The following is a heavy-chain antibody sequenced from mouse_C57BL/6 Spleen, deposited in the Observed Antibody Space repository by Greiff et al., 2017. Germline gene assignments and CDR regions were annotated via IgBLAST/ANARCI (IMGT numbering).Heavy chain of an antibody. D-gene: IGHD2-2*01. CDR1: GYAFSSYW. CDR2: IYPGDGDT. CDR3: ARSDGYDERGYAMDY. V-gene: IGHV1-80*01. Sequence: QVQLKESGAELVKPGASVKISCKASGYAFSSYWMNWVKQRPGKGLEWIGQIYPGDGDTNYNGKFKGKATLTADKSSSTAYMQLSSLTSEDSAVYFCARSDGYDERGYAMDYWGQGTSVTVSS. J-gene: IGHJ4*01.